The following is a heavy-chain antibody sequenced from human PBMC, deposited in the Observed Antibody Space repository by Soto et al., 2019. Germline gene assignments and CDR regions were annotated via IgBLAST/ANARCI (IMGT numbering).Heavy chain of an antibody. D-gene: IGHD3-9*01. Sequence: LGESLKISCNSSGYSFSSYWIAWVRLMPGKGLEWMGSIYPDDSDTKYSPSFQGQVTISADKSISAAYLQWSSLKASDTAIYYCARNSLTGYYNYYYSMDVWGQGTKVTVYS. CDR2: IYPDDSDT. V-gene: IGHV5-51*01. J-gene: IGHJ6*02. CDR1: GYSFSSYW. CDR3: ARNSLTGYYNYYYSMDV.